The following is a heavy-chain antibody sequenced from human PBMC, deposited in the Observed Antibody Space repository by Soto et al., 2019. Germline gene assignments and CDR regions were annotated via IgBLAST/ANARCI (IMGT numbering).Heavy chain of an antibody. CDR1: GYTFTSYA. Sequence: QVQLVQSGAEVKKPGASVKVSCEASGYTFTSYAIHWVRQAPGQRLEWMGWINVGNGNTKYSQKFQGRVTITRDTSASTAYMELSSLRSEDTAVYYWARSVVAAPSDYWGQGTLVTVSS. J-gene: IGHJ4*02. CDR3: ARSVVAAPSDY. D-gene: IGHD2-15*01. CDR2: INVGNGNT. V-gene: IGHV1-3*01.